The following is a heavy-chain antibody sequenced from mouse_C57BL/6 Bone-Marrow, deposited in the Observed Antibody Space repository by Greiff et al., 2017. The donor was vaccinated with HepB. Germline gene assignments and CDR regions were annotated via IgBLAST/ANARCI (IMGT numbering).Heavy chain of an antibody. J-gene: IGHJ2*01. CDR3: AREGWWCFDY. CDR2: IDPSDSYT. Sequence: QVQLQQPGAELVMPGASVKLSCKASGYTFTSYWMHWVKQRPGQGLEWIGEIDPSDSYTNYNQKFKGKSTLTVDKSSSTAYMQLSSLTSEDSAVYYCAREGWWCFDYGGRGTTLTVTS. CDR1: GYTFTSYW. D-gene: IGHD1-1*02. V-gene: IGHV1-69*01.